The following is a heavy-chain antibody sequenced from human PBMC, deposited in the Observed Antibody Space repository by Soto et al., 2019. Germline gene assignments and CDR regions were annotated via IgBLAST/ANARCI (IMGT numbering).Heavy chain of an antibody. D-gene: IGHD5-18*01. Sequence: QVQLVQSGAEVKKPGASVKVSCKAPGYTFTNNDVSWGRQATGQGLEWMGWMNPGSGDTGYAQKFQGRVTMTRDISIATAYMELNSLTSEYTAIYYCARMESFGSLNWFDPWGQGALVTVAS. CDR2: MNPGSGDT. CDR1: GYTFTNND. J-gene: IGHJ5*02. V-gene: IGHV1-8*02. CDR3: ARMESFGSLNWFDP.